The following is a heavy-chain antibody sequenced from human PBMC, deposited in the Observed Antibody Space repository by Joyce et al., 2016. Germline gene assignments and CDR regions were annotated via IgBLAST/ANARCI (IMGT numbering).Heavy chain of an antibody. Sequence: QVQLQESGPGLLKPSHTLSLTCTVSGGSIRSTSYYWSWIRQPAGRGLEWIGRIYPSGSTNCNPSLDSRVIMSLDTSNNHFSLKLTSVTAADTAVYYCARGYCSGGYCFTGAFDSWGQGTLVTVSS. CDR3: ARGYCSGGYCFTGAFDS. J-gene: IGHJ4*02. CDR1: GGSIRSTSYY. V-gene: IGHV4-61*02. CDR2: IYPSGST. D-gene: IGHD2-15*01.